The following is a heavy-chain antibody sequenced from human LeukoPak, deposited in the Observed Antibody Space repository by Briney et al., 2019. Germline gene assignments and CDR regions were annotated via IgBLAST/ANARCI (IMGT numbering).Heavy chain of an antibody. Sequence: GALLLSCAASGFTFSSYSMNWVRQAPGKGLERVSYISSSSSTIYYADSVKGRFTISRDNAKNSLYLQMNSLRAEDTAVYYCARDTDYYDSSGYYRHWYFDLWGRGTLGTVSA. D-gene: IGHD3-22*01. CDR3: ARDTDYYDSSGYYRHWYFDL. CDR2: ISSSSSTI. J-gene: IGHJ2*01. CDR1: GFTFSSYS. V-gene: IGHV3-48*01.